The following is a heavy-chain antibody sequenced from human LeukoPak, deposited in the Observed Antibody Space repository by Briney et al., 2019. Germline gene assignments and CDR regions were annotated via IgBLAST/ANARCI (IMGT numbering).Heavy chain of an antibody. CDR1: GYTFTSYD. D-gene: IGHD3-10*01. V-gene: IGHV1-8*01. J-gene: IGHJ6*03. CDR2: MNPNSGNT. CDR3: ARGVGIYYYMGV. Sequence: ASVKVSCKASGYTFTSYDINWVRQATGQGLEWMGWMNPNSGNTGYAQKFQGRVTMTRNTSISTAYMELSSLRSEDTAVYYCARGVGIYYYMGVWGKGTTVTVSS.